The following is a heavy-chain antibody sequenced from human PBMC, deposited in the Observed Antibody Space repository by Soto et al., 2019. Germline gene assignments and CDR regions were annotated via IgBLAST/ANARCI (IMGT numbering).Heavy chain of an antibody. D-gene: IGHD2-15*01. Sequence: ASVKVSCKASGYTFTSYAMHWVRQAPGQRLEWMGWINAGNGNTKYSQKFQGRVTITRDTSASTAYMELSSLRSEDTAVYYFARWGGGYCSGGSCYDDAFDIWGQGTMVTVSS. CDR2: INAGNGNT. CDR3: ARWGGGYCSGGSCYDDAFDI. V-gene: IGHV1-3*01. J-gene: IGHJ3*02. CDR1: GYTFTSYA.